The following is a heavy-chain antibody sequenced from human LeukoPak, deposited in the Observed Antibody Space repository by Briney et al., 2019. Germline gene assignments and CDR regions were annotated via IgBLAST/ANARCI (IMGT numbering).Heavy chain of an antibody. D-gene: IGHD6-13*01. CDR2: IIPIFGTA. V-gene: IGHV1-69*05. Sequence: SVKVSXKASGGTFSSYAISWVRQAPGQGLEWMGRIIPIFGTANYAQKFQGRVTITTDESTSTAYMELSSLRSEDTAVYYCARDPQQLAEYYFDYWGQGTLVTVSS. CDR3: ARDPQQLAEYYFDY. J-gene: IGHJ4*02. CDR1: GGTFSSYA.